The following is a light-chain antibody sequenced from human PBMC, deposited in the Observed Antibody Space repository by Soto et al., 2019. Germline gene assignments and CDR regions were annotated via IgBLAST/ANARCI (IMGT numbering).Light chain of an antibody. Sequence: QSALTQPASVSGSPGQSITISCTGTSSDVGSYNLVSWYQQHPGKAPKLMIYEGSKRPSGVSNRFSGSKSGNTASLTISGLQAEDEADDYCCSYAGSSAVVFGGGIKVTVL. CDR3: CSYAGSSAVV. CDR2: EGS. CDR1: SSDVGSYNL. V-gene: IGLV2-23*01. J-gene: IGLJ2*01.